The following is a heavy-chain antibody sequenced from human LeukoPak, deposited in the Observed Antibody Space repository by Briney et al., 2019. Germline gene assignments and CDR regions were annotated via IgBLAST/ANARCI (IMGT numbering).Heavy chain of an antibody. V-gene: IGHV1-2*02. D-gene: IGHD3-10*01. Sequence: ASVKVSCKASGYTFTGYYIHWVRQAPGQGLECVGWINPNSGGTNYAQKFQGRVTMTRDTSISTAYMELSRLRSDDTAVYYCARATRVRGVYYFDYWGQGTLVTVSS. CDR1: GYTFTGYY. CDR3: ARATRVRGVYYFDY. J-gene: IGHJ4*02. CDR2: INPNSGGT.